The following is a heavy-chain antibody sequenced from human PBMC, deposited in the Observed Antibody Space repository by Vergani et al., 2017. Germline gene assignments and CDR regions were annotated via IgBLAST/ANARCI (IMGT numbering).Heavy chain of an antibody. CDR2: FYTGGGT. J-gene: IGHJ6*02. D-gene: IGHD6-13*01. CDR3: AKGPLYSATWPFLLRDMDV. V-gene: IGHV4-61*02. Sequence: QVQLQESGPGLVRPSQTLSLTCTVSGGSISSGSYYWSWFRQPAGKGLEWIGRFYTGGGTSYNPSLKSRVTISVDTSKNQFSLQLSSVTAADTAVYYCAKGPLYSATWPFLLRDMDVWGQGTTVTVSS. CDR1: GGSISSGSYY.